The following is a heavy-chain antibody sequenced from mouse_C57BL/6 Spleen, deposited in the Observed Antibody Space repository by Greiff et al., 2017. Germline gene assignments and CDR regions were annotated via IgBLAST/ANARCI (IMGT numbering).Heavy chain of an antibody. CDR2: ISYDGSN. CDR3: ARAYLNWDFDY. V-gene: IGHV3-6*01. CDR1: GYSITSGYY. D-gene: IGHD4-1*01. Sequence: EVQLQQSGPGLVKPSQSLSLTCSVTGYSITSGYYWNWIRQFPGNKLEWMGYISYDGSNNYNPSLKTRISITRDTSKNQFFLKLNSVTTEDTATYYCARAYLNWDFDYWGQGTTLTVSS. J-gene: IGHJ2*01.